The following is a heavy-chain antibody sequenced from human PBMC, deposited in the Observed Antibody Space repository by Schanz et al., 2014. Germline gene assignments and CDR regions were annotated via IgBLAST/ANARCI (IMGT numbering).Heavy chain of an antibody. J-gene: IGHJ6*02. CDR2: IYSGIGA. CDR1: GFTVSSNH. D-gene: IGHD6-13*01. Sequence: EGQLAESGGGLVQPGGSLRLSCAVSGFTVSSNHMSWVRQAPGKGLEWVSVIYSGIGAYYADSVKDRFTVSRDNSKNTVYLQMNSLRAEDTSVYFCARVRRRIATPSTPSFRNYYYYAMDVWGQGTTVTVSS. CDR3: ARVRRRIATPSTPSFRNYYYYAMDV. V-gene: IGHV3-66*01.